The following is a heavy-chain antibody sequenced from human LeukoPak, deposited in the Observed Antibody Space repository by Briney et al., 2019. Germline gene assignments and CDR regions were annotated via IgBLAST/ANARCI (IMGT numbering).Heavy chain of an antibody. CDR3: ARRTNDFDY. D-gene: IGHD2-8*01. Sequence: GGSLRLSCAASGFTFSRYAMSWVRQAPGNWLEWVSAISSNGGSTYYADSVKGRFTISRDNSKNTLYLQMNSLRAEDTAVYYCARRTNDFDYWGQGTLVTVSS. V-gene: IGHV3-23*01. J-gene: IGHJ4*02. CDR1: GFTFSRYA. CDR2: ISSNGGST.